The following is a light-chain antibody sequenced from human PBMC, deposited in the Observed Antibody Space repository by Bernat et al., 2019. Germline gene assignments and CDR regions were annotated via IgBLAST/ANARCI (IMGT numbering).Light chain of an antibody. CDR1: SKNVVNQG. Sequence: QAGLTQPPSVSKGLRQTATLTCTGNSKNVVNQGAAWLQQHQGHPPKLLSYRNNNRPSGISERFSASRSGNTASLTITGLQPEDEADYYCSAWDSSLSAWVFGGGTKLTVL. J-gene: IGLJ3*02. CDR2: RNN. CDR3: SAWDSSLSAWV. V-gene: IGLV10-54*04.